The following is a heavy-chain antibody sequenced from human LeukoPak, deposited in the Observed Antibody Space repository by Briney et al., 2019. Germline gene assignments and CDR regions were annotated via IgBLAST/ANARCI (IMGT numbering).Heavy chain of an antibody. CDR3: ARDGFD. J-gene: IGHJ4*02. CDR2: IKRDGSEK. V-gene: IGHV3-7*01. Sequence: GGSLRLSCVASGFTFSSYWMSWARQAPGKGLEWVANIKRDGSEKNYVDSVKGRFTISRDNAKNSLYLQMNSLRVQDTAVYYCARDGFDWGQGALVTVSS. CDR1: GFTFSSYW. D-gene: IGHD5-12*01.